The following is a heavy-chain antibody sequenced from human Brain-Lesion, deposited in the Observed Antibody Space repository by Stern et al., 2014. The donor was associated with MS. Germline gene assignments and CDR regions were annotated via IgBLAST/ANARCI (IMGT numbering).Heavy chain of an antibody. CDR3: ARHDSVPRPSQLYSARDRGPGYFDY. Sequence: QLQLQESGPGLVKPSETLSLTCTVSGGSISSSTYYWAWIRQPPGKGLELIGNIYYSGFTYYNPSLKSRVPISVDMSKNQFSLKLSSVTAADTAIYYCARHDSVPRPSQLYSARDRGPGYFDYWGQGTLVTVSS. D-gene: IGHD1-26*01. CDR1: GGSISSSTYY. CDR2: IYYSGFT. J-gene: IGHJ4*02. V-gene: IGHV4-39*01.